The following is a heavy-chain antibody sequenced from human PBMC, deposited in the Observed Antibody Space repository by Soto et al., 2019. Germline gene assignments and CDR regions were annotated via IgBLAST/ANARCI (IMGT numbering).Heavy chain of an antibody. Sequence: GASVKVSCKASGYTFTSYAMHWVRQAPGQRLEWMGRINAGNGNTKYSQKFQGRVTITRDTSASTAYMELSSLRSEDTAVYYCASLSIGYCSSTSCFEWFDPWGQGTLVTVSS. CDR3: ASLSIGYCSSTSCFEWFDP. V-gene: IGHV1-3*01. CDR1: GYTFTSYA. J-gene: IGHJ5*02. D-gene: IGHD2-2*01. CDR2: INAGNGNT.